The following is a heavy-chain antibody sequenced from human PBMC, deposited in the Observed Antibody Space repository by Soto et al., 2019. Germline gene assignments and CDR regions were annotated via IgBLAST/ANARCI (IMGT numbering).Heavy chain of an antibody. V-gene: IGHV3-30*18. CDR3: AKDVSYYDFWSGYYKPKAGYYYYYGMDV. CDR2: ISYDGSNK. Sequence: GSLRLSCAASGFTFSSYGMHWVRQAPGKGLEWVAVISYDGSNKYYADSVKGRFTISRDNSKNTLYLQMNSLRAEDTAVYYCAKDVSYYDFWSGYYKPKAGYYYYYGMDVWGQGTAVTVSS. D-gene: IGHD3-3*01. CDR1: GFTFSSYG. J-gene: IGHJ6*02.